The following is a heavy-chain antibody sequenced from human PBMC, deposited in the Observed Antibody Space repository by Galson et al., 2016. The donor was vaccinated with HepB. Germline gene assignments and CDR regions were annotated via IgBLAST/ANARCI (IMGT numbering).Heavy chain of an antibody. Sequence: SVKVPCKASGGTFSTDAINWVRQAPGQGLEWMGRIIPILDIANYAQKFQGRVTVTADKATTMAYMELSSLRAADTAVYYCAAGDRRYDRSAFWGWGQGTLVTVSS. CDR2: IIPILDIA. D-gene: IGHD3-22*01. CDR3: AAGDRRYDRSAFWG. V-gene: IGHV1-69*04. CDR1: GGTFSTDA. J-gene: IGHJ4*02.